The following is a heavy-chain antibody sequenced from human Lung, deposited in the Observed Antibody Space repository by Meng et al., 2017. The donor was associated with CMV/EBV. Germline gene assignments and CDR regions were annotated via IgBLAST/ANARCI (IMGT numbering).Heavy chain of an antibody. CDR1: GYTFTGYY. D-gene: IGHD3-22*01. CDR2: INPYTGGT. V-gene: IGHV1-2*02. Sequence: SVXVSCKASGYTFTGYYMHWVRQAPGQGLEWMGWINPYTGGTNYPQKFQGRVTITRDTSISTAYMDLSRLRSDDTAVYYCARVYYDTSGSSHYFDFWCQGTLVTVSS. CDR3: ARVYYDTSGSSHYFDF. J-gene: IGHJ4*02.